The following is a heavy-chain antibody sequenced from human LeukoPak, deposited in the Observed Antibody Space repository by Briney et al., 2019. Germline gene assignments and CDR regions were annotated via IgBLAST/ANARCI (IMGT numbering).Heavy chain of an antibody. J-gene: IGHJ6*03. CDR1: GGTFSSYA. CDR3: ARSEYSSGWDGFYYYIDV. D-gene: IGHD6-19*01. CDR2: IIPIFGTA. Sequence: GSSVKVSFKASGGTFSSYAISWVRQAPGQRLEWMGGIIPIFGTANYAQKFQGRVTITTDESTSTAYMELISLRSEDTAVYYCARSEYSSGWDGFYYYIDVWGKGTTVTVSS. V-gene: IGHV1-69*05.